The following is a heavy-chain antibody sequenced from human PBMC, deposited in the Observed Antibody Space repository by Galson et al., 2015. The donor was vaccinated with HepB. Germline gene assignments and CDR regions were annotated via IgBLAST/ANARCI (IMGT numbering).Heavy chain of an antibody. CDR3: ARRPVVLGVSSTANWYFDL. CDR2: LSYSGDT. Sequence: LSLTCTVSGGSIRGTTHYWAWIRQPAGKGLEWIGSLSYSGDTSYSPSLKSRVTISVDMSKNQVSLKLNSVTAADTAVYYCARRPVVLGVSSTANWYFDLWGRGTLVTVSS. J-gene: IGHJ2*01. V-gene: IGHV4-39*01. CDR1: GGSIRGTTHY. D-gene: IGHD3-10*01.